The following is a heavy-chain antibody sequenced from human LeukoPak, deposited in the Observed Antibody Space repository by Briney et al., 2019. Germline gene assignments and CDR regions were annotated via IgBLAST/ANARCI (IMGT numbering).Heavy chain of an antibody. Sequence: PGGSLRLSCAASGFTFSSYDMHWVRQATGKGLEWVSGIGTAGDTHYPGSVKGRFTISREDAKSSLYLQMNSLRAGDTAVYYCARVPGSGTYGVDVWGQGTTVTVSS. CDR1: GFTFSSYD. D-gene: IGHD3-10*01. J-gene: IGHJ6*02. V-gene: IGHV3-13*01. CDR2: IGTAGDT. CDR3: ARVPGSGTYGVDV.